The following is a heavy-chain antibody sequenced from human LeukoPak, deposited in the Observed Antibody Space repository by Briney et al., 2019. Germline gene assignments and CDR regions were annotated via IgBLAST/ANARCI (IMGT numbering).Heavy chain of an antibody. D-gene: IGHD3-22*01. CDR2: ISSSSDVI. J-gene: IGHJ4*02. V-gene: IGHV3-48*02. CDR3: AKDLRYDSSGFFDY. Sequence: GGSLRLSCAASGFTFSDHNMNWLRQAPGRGLEWISYISSSSDVIYYADSVKGRFTISRDNAKNSLYLQMNSLRDEDTTVYYCAKDLRYDSSGFFDYWGQGTRVTVSS. CDR1: GFTFSDHN.